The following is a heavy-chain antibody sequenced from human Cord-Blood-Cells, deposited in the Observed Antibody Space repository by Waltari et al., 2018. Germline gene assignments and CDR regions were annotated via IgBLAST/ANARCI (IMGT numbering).Heavy chain of an antibody. J-gene: IGHJ4*02. Sequence: QLQLQESGPGLVKPSETLSLTCTVSGGSISSSSYYWGWIRQPPGKGLAWIGSIYYSGSTYYNPSLKSRVTISVDTSKNQFSLKLSSVTAADTAVYYCARPTTGDDFKFDYWGQGTLVTVSS. V-gene: IGHV4-39*01. CDR3: ARPTTGDDFKFDY. CDR1: GGSISSSSYY. CDR2: IYYSGST. D-gene: IGHD7-27*01.